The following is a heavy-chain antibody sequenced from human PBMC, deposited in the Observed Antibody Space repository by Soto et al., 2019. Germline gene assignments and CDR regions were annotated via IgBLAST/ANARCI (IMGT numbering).Heavy chain of an antibody. D-gene: IGHD6-19*01. CDR3: ARGGEGWKGIAVAVYYYYGMEV. Sequence: SVKVSCKASGGTFSSYAISWVRQAPGQGLEWMGGIIPIFGTANYAQKFQGRVTITADESTSTAYMELSSLRSEDTAVYYCARGGEGWKGIAVAVYYYYGMEVWGQGTTVTVSS. J-gene: IGHJ6*02. CDR2: IIPIFGTA. CDR1: GGTFSSYA. V-gene: IGHV1-69*13.